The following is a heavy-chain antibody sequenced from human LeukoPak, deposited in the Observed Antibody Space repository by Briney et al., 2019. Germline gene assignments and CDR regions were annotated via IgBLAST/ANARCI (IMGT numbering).Heavy chain of an antibody. CDR3: ARLLTYYYDSSGYYSAFDI. CDR1: GYTFTSYG. J-gene: IGHJ3*02. D-gene: IGHD3-22*01. CDR2: ISAYNGNT. Sequence: ASAKVSCKASGYTFTSYGISWVRQAPGQGLEWMGWISAYNGNTNYAQKLQGRVAMTTDTSTSTAYMELRSLRSDDTAVYYCARLLTYYYDSSGYYSAFDIWGQGTMVTVSS. V-gene: IGHV1-18*01.